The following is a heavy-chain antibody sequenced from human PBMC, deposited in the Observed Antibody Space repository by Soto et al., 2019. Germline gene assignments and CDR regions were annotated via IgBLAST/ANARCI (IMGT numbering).Heavy chain of an antibody. Sequence: ASVKVSCKASGGTFSSYTISWVRQAPGQGLEWMGRIIPILGIANYAQKFQGWVTMTRDTSISTAYMELSRLRSDDTAVYYCAREGNSSGQNWLDPWGQGTLVTVSS. D-gene: IGHD3-22*01. CDR3: AREGNSSGQNWLDP. CDR1: GGTFSSYT. J-gene: IGHJ5*02. CDR2: IIPILGIA. V-gene: IGHV1-69*04.